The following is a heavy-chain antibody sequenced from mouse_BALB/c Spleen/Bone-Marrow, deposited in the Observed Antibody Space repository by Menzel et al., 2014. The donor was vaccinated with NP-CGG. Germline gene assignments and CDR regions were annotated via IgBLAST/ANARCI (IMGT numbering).Heavy chain of an antibody. CDR2: IHPNSGNT. V-gene: IGHV1S130*01. Sequence: VQLQQSGSVLVRPGASVKLSCKASGYTFTSSWMHWAKQRPGQGLEWIGEIHPNSGNTNYNEKFKGKATLTVDTPSSTAYVDLSSLTSEDSAVYYCARYWSGFAHWGQGTLVTVSA. D-gene: IGHD4-1*01. CDR3: ARYWSGFAH. J-gene: IGHJ3*01. CDR1: GYTFTSSW.